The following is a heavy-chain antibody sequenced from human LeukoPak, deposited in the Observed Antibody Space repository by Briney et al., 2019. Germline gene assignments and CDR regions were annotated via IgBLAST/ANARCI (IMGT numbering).Heavy chain of an antibody. J-gene: IGHJ3*02. V-gene: IGHV1-46*01. D-gene: IGHD6-13*01. CDR3: ARGPAGYSSIWEDAFDI. CDR1: GYTFTSYY. CDR2: INPSGGST. Sequence: ASVKVSRKASGYTFTSYYMHWVRPAPAQGLEWVGIINPSGGSTSYAQKFQGRVTMTRDKSTSTVYMELSSLRSEDTAVYYCARGPAGYSSIWEDAFDIWGQGTMVTVSS.